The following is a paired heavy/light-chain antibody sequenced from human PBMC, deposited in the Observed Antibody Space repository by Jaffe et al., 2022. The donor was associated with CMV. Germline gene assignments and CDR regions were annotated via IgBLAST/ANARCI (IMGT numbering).Heavy chain of an antibody. D-gene: IGHD6-6*01. CDR2: IFISGTTA. V-gene: IGHV3-23*04. Sequence: EVQLEESGGGLVQPGGSLRLSCVVSGFTFSNSFMSWVRQAPGKGPEWVAGIFISGTTADYADSVKGRFTISRDNSKNTLYLQMNSLRAEDTALYFCVPYSTSSGWLDPWGQGTLVTVSS. CDR1: GFTFSNSF. J-gene: IGHJ5*02. CDR3: VPYSTSSGWLDP.
Light chain of an antibody. V-gene: IGKV1-12*01. CDR2: AAS. CDR3: QQANSYPLT. Sequence: DIQMTQFPSSVSASVGDRVTITCRASQDIKHWVTWYQQRPGKAPKVLIYAASILQSGVPSRFSGSGSGTDFTLTISTLQSEDSATYYCQQANSYPLTFGPGTKVDLK. CDR1: QDIKHW. J-gene: IGKJ3*01.